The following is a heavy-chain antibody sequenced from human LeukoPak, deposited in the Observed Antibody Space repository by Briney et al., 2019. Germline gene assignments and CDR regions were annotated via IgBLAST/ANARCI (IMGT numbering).Heavy chain of an antibody. CDR1: GFTFDDYA. CDR3: AKEGYDSSGYYYLDY. V-gene: IGHV3-9*01. Sequence: TGRSLRLSCAASGFTFDDYAMHWVRHAPGKGLEWVSGISWNSGSIGYADSVKGRFTISRDNAKNSLYLQMNSLRAEDTAVYYCAKEGYDSSGYYYLDYWGQGTLVTVSS. CDR2: ISWNSGSI. J-gene: IGHJ4*02. D-gene: IGHD3-22*01.